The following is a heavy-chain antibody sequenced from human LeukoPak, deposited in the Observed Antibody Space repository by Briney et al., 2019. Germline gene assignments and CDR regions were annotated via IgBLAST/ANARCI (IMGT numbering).Heavy chain of an antibody. V-gene: IGHV4-39*07. CDR2: IYYSGST. J-gene: IGHJ6*02. CDR1: GGSISSSSYY. CDR3: ARDSRVYGMDA. Sequence: PSETLSLTCTVSGGSISSSSYYWGWIRQPPGKGLEWIGSIYYSGSTYYNPSLKSRVTISVDTSKNQFSLKLSSVTAADTAVYYCARDSRVYGMDAWGQGTTVTVSS.